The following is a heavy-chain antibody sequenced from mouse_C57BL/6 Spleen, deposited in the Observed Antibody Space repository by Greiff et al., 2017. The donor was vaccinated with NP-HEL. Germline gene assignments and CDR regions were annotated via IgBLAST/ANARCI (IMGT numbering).Heavy chain of an antibody. J-gene: IGHJ3*01. Sequence: VQLQQSGAELARPGASVKLSCKASGYTFTSYGISWVKQRPGQGLEWIGEIYPRSGNTYYNEKFKGKATLTADKSSSTAYMELRSLTSEDSAVYFCARKGGYGAWFAYWGQGTLVTVSA. D-gene: IGHD2-2*01. CDR2: IYPRSGNT. CDR1: GYTFTSYG. CDR3: ARKGGYGAWFAY. V-gene: IGHV1-81*01.